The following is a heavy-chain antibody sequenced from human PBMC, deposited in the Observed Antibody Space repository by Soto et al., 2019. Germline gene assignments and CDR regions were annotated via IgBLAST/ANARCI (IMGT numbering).Heavy chain of an antibody. CDR3: ATSHDYGGNPAGQFDY. CDR1: GFTFDDYT. Sequence: EVQLVESGGVVVQPGGSLRLSCAASGFTFDDYTMHWVRQAPGKGLEWVSLISWDGGSTYYADSVKGRFTISRDNSKNSLYLQMNSLRTEDTSLYYCATSHDYGGNPAGQFDYWGHGTLVTVSS. CDR2: ISWDGGST. J-gene: IGHJ4*01. V-gene: IGHV3-43*01. D-gene: IGHD4-17*01.